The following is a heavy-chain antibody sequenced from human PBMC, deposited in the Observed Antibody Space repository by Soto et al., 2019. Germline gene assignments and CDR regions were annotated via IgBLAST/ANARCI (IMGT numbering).Heavy chain of an antibody. D-gene: IGHD3-10*01. CDR3: ARDSIGDDYYYYGMDV. J-gene: IGHJ6*02. CDR1: GGTFSSYA. Sequence: SVKVCCKASGGTFSSYAISWVRQAPGQGLEWMGGLIPIFGTANYAQKFQGRVTITADKSTSTAYMELSSLRSEDTAVYYCARDSIGDDYYYYGMDVWGQGTTVTVSS. V-gene: IGHV1-69*06. CDR2: LIPIFGTA.